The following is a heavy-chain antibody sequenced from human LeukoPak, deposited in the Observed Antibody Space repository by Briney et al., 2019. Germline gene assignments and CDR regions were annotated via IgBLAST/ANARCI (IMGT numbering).Heavy chain of an antibody. Sequence: ASVKVSCKASGYTFTSYYMHWVRQAPGQGLEWMGIINPSGGSTSYAQKFQGRVTMTRDTSTSTVYMELSSLRSEDTAVYYCARDRGSQWLVLNWFDPWGQGTLVTVSS. D-gene: IGHD6-19*01. CDR3: ARDRGSQWLVLNWFDP. J-gene: IGHJ5*02. V-gene: IGHV1-46*01. CDR2: INPSGGST. CDR1: GYTFTSYY.